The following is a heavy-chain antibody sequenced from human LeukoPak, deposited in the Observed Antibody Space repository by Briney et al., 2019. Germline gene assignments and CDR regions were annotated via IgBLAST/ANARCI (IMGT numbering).Heavy chain of an antibody. CDR1: GYSISSGYY. CDR3: ARHRDYYFDY. Sequence: SETLSLTCAVSGYSISSGYYWGWIRQPPGKGLEWIGSIYSSGSTDYNPSLKSRVTMSIDTSKNQFSLKLSSVTAADTAVYYCARHRDYYFDYWGQGTLVTVSS. J-gene: IGHJ4*02. D-gene: IGHD3/OR15-3a*01. V-gene: IGHV4-38-2*01. CDR2: IYSSGST.